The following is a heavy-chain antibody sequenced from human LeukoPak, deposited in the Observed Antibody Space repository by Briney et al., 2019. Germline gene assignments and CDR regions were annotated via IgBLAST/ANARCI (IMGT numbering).Heavy chain of an antibody. CDR1: GFTFSSYA. J-gene: IGHJ6*02. CDR2: ISYDGSNK. CDR3: ARAIVAGTGYYYGMDV. V-gene: IGHV3-30-3*01. D-gene: IGHD6-19*01. Sequence: GGSLRLSCAASGFTFSSYAMHWVCQAPGKGLEWVAVISYDGSNKYYADSVKGRFTISRDNSKNTLYLQMNSLRAEDTAVYYCARAIVAGTGYYYGMDVWGQGTTVTVSS.